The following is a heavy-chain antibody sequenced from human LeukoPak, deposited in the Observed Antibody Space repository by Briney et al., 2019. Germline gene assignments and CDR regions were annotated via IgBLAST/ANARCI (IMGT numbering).Heavy chain of an antibody. D-gene: IGHD3-22*01. CDR1: GFTFSSYS. V-gene: IGHV3-21*01. CDR2: ISSSSSYI. CDR3: ARDSTYYYDSSGYPPDY. Sequence: GSLRLSCAASGFTFSSYSMNWVRQAPGKGLEWVSSISSSSSYIYYADSVKGRFTISRDNAKNSLYLQMNSLRAEDTAVYYCARDSTYYYDSSGYPPDYWGQGTLVPVSS. J-gene: IGHJ4*02.